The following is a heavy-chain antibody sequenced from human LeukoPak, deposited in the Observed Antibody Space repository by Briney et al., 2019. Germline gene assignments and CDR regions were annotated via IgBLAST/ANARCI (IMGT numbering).Heavy chain of an antibody. CDR1: GFTFSSYS. Sequence: GGSLRLSCAASGFTFSSYSMNWVRQAPGKGLEWVSSISSSSSYIYYADSVKGRFTISRDNAKNSLYLQMNSLRAEDTAVYYCARDRSVTNYYYGMDVWGQGTTATVSS. CDR3: ARDRSVTNYYYGMDV. CDR2: ISSSSSYI. J-gene: IGHJ6*02. D-gene: IGHD4-17*01. V-gene: IGHV3-21*01.